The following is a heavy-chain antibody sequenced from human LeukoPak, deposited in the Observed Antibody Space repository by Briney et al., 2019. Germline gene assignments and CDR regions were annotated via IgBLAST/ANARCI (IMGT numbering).Heavy chain of an antibody. Sequence: PSETLSLTCAVSGGSITNGNYWWSWVRQPPGKGLEWIGEIYHTGSTNYNPSLKSRVTISVDKSKNQFSLKLSSVTAADTAVYYCASPPTYYYDSSGYYPWGQGTLVTVSS. V-gene: IGHV4-4*02. D-gene: IGHD3-22*01. J-gene: IGHJ5*02. CDR1: GGSITNGNYW. CDR3: ASPPTYYYDSSGYYP. CDR2: IYHTGST.